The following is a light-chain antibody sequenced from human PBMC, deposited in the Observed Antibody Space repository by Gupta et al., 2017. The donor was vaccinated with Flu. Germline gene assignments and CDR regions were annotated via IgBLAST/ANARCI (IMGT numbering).Light chain of an antibody. CDR2: KAS. V-gene: IGKV1-5*03. CDR1: QSIGSW. CDR3: QQYNSFREA. Sequence: DIQMTQSPSTLSASVGDRVTITCRASQSIGSWLAWYQQKPGKAPKLLIYKASSLESGVLSRFSGSGSGTEFTLTISSLQPGDFAIYYCQQYNSFREAFGQGTKVEIK. J-gene: IGKJ1*01.